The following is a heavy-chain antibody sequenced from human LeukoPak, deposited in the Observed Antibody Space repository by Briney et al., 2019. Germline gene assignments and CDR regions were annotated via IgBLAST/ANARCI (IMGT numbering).Heavy chain of an antibody. V-gene: IGHV3-48*03. CDR2: ISSSGSTI. CDR3: TTESTYYDFWSGYRHDAFDI. J-gene: IGHJ3*02. Sequence: GGSLRLSCAASGFTFSSYEMNWVRQAPGKGLEWVSYISSSGSTIYYADSVKGRFTISRDNAKNSLYLQMNSLKTEDTAVYYCTTESTYYDFWSGYRHDAFDIWGQGTMVTVSS. D-gene: IGHD3-3*01. CDR1: GFTFSSYE.